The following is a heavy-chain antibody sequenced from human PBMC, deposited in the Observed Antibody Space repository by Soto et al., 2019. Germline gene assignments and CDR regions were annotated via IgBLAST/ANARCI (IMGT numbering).Heavy chain of an antibody. CDR1: GGSISSYY. V-gene: IGHV4-59*08. J-gene: IGHJ3*02. Sequence: SETLSLTCTVSGGSISSYYLSWIRQPPGKGLEWIGYIYYSGSTNYNPSLKSRVTISVDASKNQFSLKLSSVTAADTAVYYCARHGGRYERDLAYYDFWSGYYTGVGAFDIWGQGTTVTVSS. CDR2: IYYSGST. D-gene: IGHD3-3*01. CDR3: ARHGGRYERDLAYYDFWSGYYTGVGAFDI.